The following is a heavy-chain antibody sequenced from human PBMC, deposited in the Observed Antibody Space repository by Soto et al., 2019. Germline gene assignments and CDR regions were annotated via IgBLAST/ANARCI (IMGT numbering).Heavy chain of an antibody. CDR3: ARDVEPHYYYYYGMDV. V-gene: IGHV3-30-3*01. Sequence: GGSLRLSCAASGFTFSSYAMHWVRQAPGKGLEWVAVISYDGSNKYYADSVKGRFTISRDNSKNTLYLQMNSLRAEDTAVYYCARDVEPHYYYYYGMDVWGQGTTVTVSS. CDR1: GFTFSSYA. J-gene: IGHJ6*02. CDR2: ISYDGSNK.